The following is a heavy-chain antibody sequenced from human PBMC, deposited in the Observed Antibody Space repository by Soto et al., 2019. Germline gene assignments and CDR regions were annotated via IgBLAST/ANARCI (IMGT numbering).Heavy chain of an antibody. V-gene: IGHV1-18*01. CDR1: GYTFTNYG. CDR3: ARDTDCSSTSCYDY. Sequence: GSSVKVSCKASGYTFTNYGINWVRQAPGQGLEWMGWISAYNGNRNYAQKVQGRVTMTTDTSTSTAYMELRSLRSDDTAVYYCARDTDCSSTSCYDYWGQGTLVTVSS. CDR2: ISAYNGNR. D-gene: IGHD2-2*01. J-gene: IGHJ4*02.